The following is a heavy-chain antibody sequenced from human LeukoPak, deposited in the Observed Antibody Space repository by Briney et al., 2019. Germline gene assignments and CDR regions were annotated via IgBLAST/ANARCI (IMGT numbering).Heavy chain of an antibody. CDR1: GFTFSDYY. CDR2: ISTSSSYI. J-gene: IGHJ4*02. D-gene: IGHD6-19*01. Sequence: GGSLRLSCAASGFTFSDYYMSWIRQAPGKGLEWVSSISTSSSYIYYADSLKGRFAISRDNAKNSLYLQMNSLRAEDTAVYYCARSPSWAVAGSDFDYWGQGTLVTVSS. V-gene: IGHV3-11*06. CDR3: ARSPSWAVAGSDFDY.